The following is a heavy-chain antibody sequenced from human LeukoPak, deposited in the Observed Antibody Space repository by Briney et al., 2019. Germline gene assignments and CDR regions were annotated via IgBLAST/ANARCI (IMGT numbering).Heavy chain of an antibody. J-gene: IGHJ6*02. Sequence: ASVKVSCKASGYTFTSYDINWVRQATGQGLEWMGWMNPNSGNTGYAQKFQGRVTMTRNTSISTAYMELSSLRSEDTAVYYCARGTIGVVIIARPYYYCYGMDVWGQGTTVTVSS. CDR1: GYTFTSYD. V-gene: IGHV1-8*01. D-gene: IGHD3-3*01. CDR3: ARGTIGVVIIARPYYYCYGMDV. CDR2: MNPNSGNT.